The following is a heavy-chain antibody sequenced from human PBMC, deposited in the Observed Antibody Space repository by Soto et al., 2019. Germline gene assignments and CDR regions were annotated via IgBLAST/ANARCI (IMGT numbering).Heavy chain of an antibody. J-gene: IGHJ4*02. Sequence: PGGSLRLSCAASGFTFSSYAMHWVRQAPGKGLEWVAVISYDGSNKYYADSVKGRFTISRDNSKNTLYLQMNSLRAEDTAVYYCASLRVRDYWGQGTLVTVSS. CDR3: ASLRVRDY. D-gene: IGHD5-12*01. CDR1: GFTFSSYA. V-gene: IGHV3-30-3*01. CDR2: ISYDGSNK.